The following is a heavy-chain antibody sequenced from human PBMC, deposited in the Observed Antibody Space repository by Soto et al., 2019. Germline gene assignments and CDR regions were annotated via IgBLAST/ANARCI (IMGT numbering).Heavy chain of an antibody. J-gene: IGHJ3*02. CDR2: INPSGGST. CDR3: AIFNRIGRYDAFDI. CDR1: GYTFTSYY. Sequence: ASVKVSCKASGYTFTSYYMHWARQAPGQGLEWMGIINPSGGSTSYAQKFQGRVTMTRDTSTSTVYMELSSLRSEDTAVYYCAIFNRIGRYDAFDIWGQGTMVTVTS. V-gene: IGHV1-46*01. D-gene: IGHD2-15*01.